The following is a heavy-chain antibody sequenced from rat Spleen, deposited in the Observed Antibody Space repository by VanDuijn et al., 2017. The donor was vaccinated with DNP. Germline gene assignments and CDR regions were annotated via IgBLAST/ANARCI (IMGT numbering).Heavy chain of an antibody. Sequence: EVQLVESGGGLLQPGRSLKLSCAASGFTFSSYDMAWVRQAPSKGLEWVASVNTGGGNTYYRDTVKGRFTISRDNAKNTQYLQMDSLRSEDTATYYCATFYPGITTFDYWGQGVMVTVSS. CDR1: GFTFSSYD. J-gene: IGHJ2*01. CDR3: ATFYPGITTFDY. CDR2: VNTGGGNT. D-gene: IGHD1-4*01. V-gene: IGHV5S13*01.